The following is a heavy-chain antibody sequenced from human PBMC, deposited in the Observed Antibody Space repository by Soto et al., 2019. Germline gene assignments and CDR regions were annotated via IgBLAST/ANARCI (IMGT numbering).Heavy chain of an antibody. CDR1: GGTFSSYA. D-gene: IGHD5-18*01. Sequence: SVKVSCKASGGTFSSYAISWVRQAPGQGLEWMGGIIPIFGTANYAQKFQGRVTITADESTSTAYMELSSLRSEDTAAYYCARSGYSYGPPSNYYYGMDVWGQVPTVTFSS. CDR2: IIPIFGTA. J-gene: IGHJ6*02. CDR3: ARSGYSYGPPSNYYYGMDV. V-gene: IGHV1-69*13.